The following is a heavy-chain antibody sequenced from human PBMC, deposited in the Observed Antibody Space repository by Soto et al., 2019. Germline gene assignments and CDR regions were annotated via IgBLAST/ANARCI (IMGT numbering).Heavy chain of an antibody. V-gene: IGHV1-46*01. Sequence: ASLKVSCKAARDTFTIDYISWVRQATGQGLEWMGVINPHGGSTAYAQKFKGRVTLTRDTSASTVYMEVSSLTSEDTAMYYCARSSGGNFGIIIEGTNCFAPWGEGTLVTVSS. CDR2: INPHGGST. J-gene: IGHJ5*02. CDR3: ARSSGGNFGIIIEGTNCFAP. CDR1: RDTFTIDY. D-gene: IGHD1-26*01.